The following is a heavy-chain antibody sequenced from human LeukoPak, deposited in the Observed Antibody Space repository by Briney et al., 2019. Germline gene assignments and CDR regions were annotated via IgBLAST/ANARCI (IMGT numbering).Heavy chain of an antibody. J-gene: IGHJ5*02. Sequence: SETLSLTCTASGGSISSYYWSWIRQPPGKGLEWIGYIYYSGSTNYNPSLKSRVTISIDTSKNQFSLKLSSVTAADTAVYYCARHAGGHYYASGTYYNWFDPWGQGTLVTISS. CDR1: GGSISSYY. CDR3: ARHAGGHYYASGTYYNWFDP. CDR2: IYYSGST. V-gene: IGHV4-59*08. D-gene: IGHD3-10*01.